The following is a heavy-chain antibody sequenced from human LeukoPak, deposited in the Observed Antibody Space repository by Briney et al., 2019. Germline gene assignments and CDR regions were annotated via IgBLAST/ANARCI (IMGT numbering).Heavy chain of an antibody. CDR1: GFTFSSYS. Sequence: GGSLRLSCAASGFTFSSYSMMWVRQAPGKGLEWVSYISSSSTTIHYADSVKGRFTISRDNAKNSVYLQMNSLRAEDTAVYFCARATWDPNYYYYMDVWGKGTTVTISS. D-gene: IGHD1-26*01. J-gene: IGHJ6*03. CDR3: ARATWDPNYYYYMDV. CDR2: ISSSSTTI. V-gene: IGHV3-48*01.